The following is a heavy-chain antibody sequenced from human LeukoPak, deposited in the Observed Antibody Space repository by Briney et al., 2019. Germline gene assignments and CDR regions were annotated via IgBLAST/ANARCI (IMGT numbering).Heavy chain of an antibody. CDR2: ININEGP. D-gene: IGHD5-18*01. CDR1: GGSISSYH. J-gene: IGHJ4*02. CDR3: ARDGNGYGPDFDY. Sequence: RPSETLSLTCTVSGGSISSYHWSWIRQPAGKGLEWIGHININEGPKYNPSLRSRVTMPADTSRNQYSLKLSSVTAADTAVYYCARDGNGYGPDFDYWGQGTLVTVSS. V-gene: IGHV4-4*07.